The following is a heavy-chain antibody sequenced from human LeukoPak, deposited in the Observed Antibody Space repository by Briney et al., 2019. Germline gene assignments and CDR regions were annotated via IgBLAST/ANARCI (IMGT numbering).Heavy chain of an antibody. V-gene: IGHV3-21*01. CDR1: GFTFSRHS. J-gene: IGHJ4*02. CDR3: ARDLGRDFDY. D-gene: IGHD1-26*01. CDR2: ISSSSIYI. Sequence: PGGSLRLSCAASGFTFSRHSMNWVRQAPGKGLEWVSSISSSSIYIYYADSVKGRFTISRDNAKNSLYLQMNSLRAEDTAVYYCARDLGRDFDYWGQGTLVTVSS.